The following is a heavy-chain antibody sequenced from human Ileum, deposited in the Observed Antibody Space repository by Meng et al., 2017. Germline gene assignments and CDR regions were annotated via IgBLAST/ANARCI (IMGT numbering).Heavy chain of an antibody. CDR1: GGSISRGGFY. CDR2: IYSSGST. V-gene: IGHV4-31*01. D-gene: IGHD3-10*01. Sequence: QGQLPESGPGLVKPSQHLSLTCTVSGGSISRGGFYWSWIRQHPGKGLEWIGYIYSSGSTYYNPSLKSLVSISVDTSKNQFSLKLSSVTAADTAVYYCARGPGRGSGSGSFDYWGQGTLVAVSS. CDR3: ARGPGRGSGSGSFDY. J-gene: IGHJ4*02.